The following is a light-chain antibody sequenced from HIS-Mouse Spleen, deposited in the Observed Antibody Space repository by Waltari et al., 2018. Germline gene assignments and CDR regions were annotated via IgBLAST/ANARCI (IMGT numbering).Light chain of an antibody. CDR3: SSYTSSSTV. CDR1: SSDVGGYNY. V-gene: IGLV2-14*01. CDR2: QVS. Sequence: QSALTQPASVSGSPGQSITISCTGTSSDVGGYNYVSWYQQHPGKAPKLMIYQVSNRPSGLSNRFSGSKSGNTASLTISGLQAEDEADYYCSSYTSSSTVFGGGTKLTVL. J-gene: IGLJ2*01.